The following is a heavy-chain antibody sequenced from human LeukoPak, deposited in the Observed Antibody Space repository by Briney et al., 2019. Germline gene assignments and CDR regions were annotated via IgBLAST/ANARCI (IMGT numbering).Heavy chain of an antibody. Sequence: SETLSLTCAVYGGSFSGYYWSWIRQPPGKGLEWIGEINHSGSTNYNPSLKSRVTISVDTSKNQFSPKLTSVTAADTAVYYCARPRGGDFWSGIFDPWGQGTVVTVSS. CDR1: GGSFSGYY. D-gene: IGHD3-3*01. V-gene: IGHV4-34*01. CDR3: ARPRGGDFWSGIFDP. J-gene: IGHJ5*02. CDR2: INHSGST.